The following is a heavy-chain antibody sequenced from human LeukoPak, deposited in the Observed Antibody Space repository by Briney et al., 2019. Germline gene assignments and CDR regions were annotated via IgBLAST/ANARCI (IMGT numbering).Heavy chain of an antibody. J-gene: IGHJ4*02. V-gene: IGHV1-2*06. CDR2: INPNSGGT. Sequence: ASVKVSCKASGYTFTGYYMHWVRQAPGQGLQWMGRINPNSGGTNYAQKFQGRVTMTRDTSISTAYMELSRLRSDDTAVYYCARDLDYYGSGSYGDWGQGTLVTVSS. D-gene: IGHD3-10*01. CDR1: GYTFTGYY. CDR3: ARDLDYYGSGSYGD.